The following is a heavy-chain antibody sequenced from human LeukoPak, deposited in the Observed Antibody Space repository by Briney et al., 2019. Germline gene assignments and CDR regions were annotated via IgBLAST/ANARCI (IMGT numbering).Heavy chain of an antibody. D-gene: IGHD1/OR15-1a*01. J-gene: IGHJ4*02. Sequence: GGSLRLSCAASGFTFSSYSMNWVRQARGKGLEWVSSISSSSSYIYYADSVKGRFTISRDNAKNSLYLQMNSLRAEDTAVYYCARDGTVSGLGPFDYWGQGTLVTVSS. V-gene: IGHV3-21*01. CDR1: GFTFSSYS. CDR3: ARDGTVSGLGPFDY. CDR2: ISSSSSYI.